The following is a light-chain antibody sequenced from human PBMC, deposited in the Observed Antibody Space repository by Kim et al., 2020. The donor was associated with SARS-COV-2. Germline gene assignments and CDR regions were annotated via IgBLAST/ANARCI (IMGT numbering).Light chain of an antibody. CDR2: RDG. CDR3: QVWDSNTSWV. J-gene: IGLJ3*02. V-gene: IGLV3-9*01. CDR1: NIGSRS. Sequence: ALGQTASITGGGNNIGSRSVHWYQLKPGQAPVLVLYRDGNRPSGIPERFSGSKSGNTATLTITRAQGDDEADYFCQVWDSNTSWVFGGGTKLTVL.